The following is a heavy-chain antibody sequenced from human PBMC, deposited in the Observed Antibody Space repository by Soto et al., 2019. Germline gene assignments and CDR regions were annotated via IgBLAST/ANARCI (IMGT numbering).Heavy chain of an antibody. CDR2: INYSGST. Sequence: PETLSLTRAVHGGSFANYYWNWIRQPPGKGLEWIGEINYSGSTDYNPSLETRVTISVDTSKNQFSLNLRSVTAADTAIYYCARVGRYTSGWYLDYFVYWGQGTVVTVSS. CDR1: GGSFANYY. D-gene: IGHD6-19*01. CDR3: ARVGRYTSGWYLDYFVY. J-gene: IGHJ4*02. V-gene: IGHV4-34*01.